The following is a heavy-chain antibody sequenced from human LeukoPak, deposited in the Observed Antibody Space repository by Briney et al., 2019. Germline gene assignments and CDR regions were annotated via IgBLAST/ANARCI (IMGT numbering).Heavy chain of an antibody. CDR2: ISSSSSYI. CDR1: GFTFSSYS. D-gene: IGHD3-3*01. Sequence: GGSLRLSCAAPGFTFSSYSMNWVRQAPGKGLEWVSSISSSSSYIYYADAVKGRFTISRDNAKNSLYLQMNSLRAEDTAVYYCARGDYDFWSGYFDYWGQGTLATVSS. V-gene: IGHV3-21*01. J-gene: IGHJ4*02. CDR3: ARGDYDFWSGYFDY.